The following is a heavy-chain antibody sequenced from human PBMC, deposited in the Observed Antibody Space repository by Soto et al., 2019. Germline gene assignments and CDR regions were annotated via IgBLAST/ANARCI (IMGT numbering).Heavy chain of an antibody. D-gene: IGHD5-18*01. CDR2: IIPIFGTA. CDR3: ARGGYSYNLPLYGMDV. V-gene: IGHV1-69*01. Sequence: QVQLVQSGAEVKKPGSSVKVSCKASGGTFSSYAISWVRQASGQGLEWMGGIIPIFGTANYAQKFQGRVTITADESTSTAYMELSSLRSEDTAVYYCARGGYSYNLPLYGMDVWGQGTTVTVSS. CDR1: GGTFSSYA. J-gene: IGHJ6*02.